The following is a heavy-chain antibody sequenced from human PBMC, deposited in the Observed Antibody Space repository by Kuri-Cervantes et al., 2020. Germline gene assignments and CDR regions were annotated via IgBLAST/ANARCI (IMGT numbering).Heavy chain of an antibody. V-gene: IGHV1-18*01. J-gene: IGHJ5*02. CDR1: GYTFTTYG. CDR3: ARSHHDFWRFDP. Sequence: ASVKVSCKASGYTFTTYGISWVRQAPAQGLEWMGWISPYNNNTNYAQKLQGRVTLTTDTSTNTAYMDLRSLRSDDTAVYYCARSHHDFWRFDPWGQGTLVTVSS. D-gene: IGHD3-3*01. CDR2: ISPYNNNT.